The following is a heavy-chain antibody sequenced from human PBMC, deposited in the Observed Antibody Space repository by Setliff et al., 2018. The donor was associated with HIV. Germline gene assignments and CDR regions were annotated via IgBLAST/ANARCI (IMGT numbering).Heavy chain of an antibody. CDR2: ISTSGTT. V-gene: IGHV4-61*09. D-gene: IGHD3-22*01. CDR3: ARAYYYDSSGYGWNYYYYMDV. J-gene: IGHJ6*03. CDR1: GGSISSGSHF. Sequence: SETLSLTCTVSGGSISSGSHFWGWIRQPAGKGLEWIGHISTSGTTKYNPSLKSRVTISVDTSKKHFSLRLTSVTAADTAVYYCARAYYYDSSGYGWNYYYYMDVWGKGTTVTVSS.